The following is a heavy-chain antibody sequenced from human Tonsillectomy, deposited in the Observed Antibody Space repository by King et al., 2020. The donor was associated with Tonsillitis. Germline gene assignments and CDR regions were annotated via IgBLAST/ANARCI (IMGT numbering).Heavy chain of an antibody. D-gene: IGHD6-13*01. J-gene: IGHJ6*03. CDR3: ARVILGSSGGRRYFYYMDV. V-gene: IGHV3-21*01. Sequence: VQLVESGGGLVKPGGSLRLSCAASGFTFSNYSMNWVRQAPGKGLEWVSSITSGNTYIYYADSVKGRFTISRDNAKNSLYLQMNSLRAEDTAVYYCARVILGSSGGRRYFYYMDVWGKGTTVTVSS. CDR1: GFTFSNYS. CDR2: ITSGNTYI.